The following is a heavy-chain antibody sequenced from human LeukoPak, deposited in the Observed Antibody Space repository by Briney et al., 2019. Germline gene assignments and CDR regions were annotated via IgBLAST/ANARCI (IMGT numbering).Heavy chain of an antibody. D-gene: IGHD3-22*01. CDR3: AKDLYYYDSSGYPTGCAFDI. CDR1: GFTFSCYA. J-gene: IGHJ3*02. V-gene: IGHV3-23*01. CDR2: FSGSGGST. Sequence: GGPLSSSWAAAGFTFSCYARCWGRQAPGKGVGWGSVFSGSGGSTYYADSVKGRFTISRDNSKNTLYLQMNSLRAEDTAVYYCAKDLYYYDSSGYPTGCAFDIWGQGTMVTVSS.